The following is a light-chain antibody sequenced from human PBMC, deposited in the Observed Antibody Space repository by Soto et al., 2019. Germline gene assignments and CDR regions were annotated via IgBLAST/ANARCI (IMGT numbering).Light chain of an antibody. J-gene: IGKJ3*01. CDR3: MQALQTPFT. CDR2: LGS. V-gene: IGKV2-28*01. CDR1: QSLLHSNGYYY. Sequence: DIVMTQSPLSLPVTPGEPASISCRSSQSLLHSNGYYYLDWYLQKPGQSPQLLIYLGSHQASGVPDRFSGSGSGTDFTLKISRVDAEDVGVYYCMQALQTPFTFGPGTKVDSK.